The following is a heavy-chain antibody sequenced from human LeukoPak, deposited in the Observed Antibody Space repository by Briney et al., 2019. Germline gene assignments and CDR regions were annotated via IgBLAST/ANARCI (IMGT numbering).Heavy chain of an antibody. CDR3: AREGRDGYNLDY. J-gene: IGHJ4*02. CDR2: IYYSGST. V-gene: IGHV4-59*12. D-gene: IGHD5-24*01. CDR1: GGSISSDY. Sequence: KPSATLSLTCAAAGGSISSDYWSWIRQPPGKGVEWIGYIYYSGSTNYNPSLKSRVTISVDTSKNQFSLKLSSVTAAATAVYYCAREGRDGYNLDYWGQGTLVTVSS.